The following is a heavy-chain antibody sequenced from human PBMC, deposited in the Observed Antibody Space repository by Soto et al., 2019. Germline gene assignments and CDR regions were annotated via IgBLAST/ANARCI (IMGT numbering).Heavy chain of an antibody. CDR1: AFTFHDYA. Sequence: EVQLVESGGGLVQPGSSLSVSCAASAFTFHDYAMHWVRQVPGKGLEWVSGISWDSGNIVYADSVKGRFTISRDNAKNSLYLQMNSLRTEDTAVYLCAKGATTSCFSPFDMWGPGTMVTVSS. J-gene: IGHJ3*02. D-gene: IGHD2-2*01. V-gene: IGHV3-9*01. CDR2: ISWDSGNI. CDR3: AKGATTSCFSPFDM.